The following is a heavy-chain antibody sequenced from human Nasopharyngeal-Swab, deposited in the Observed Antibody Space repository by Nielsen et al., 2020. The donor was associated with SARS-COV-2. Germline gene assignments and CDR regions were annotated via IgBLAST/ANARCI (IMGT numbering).Heavy chain of an antibody. CDR3: ARAVHCSGDSCYWRYFDY. D-gene: IGHD2-15*01. CDR2: IYSTNSTI. Sequence: GRQAPGKGLEWVSYIYSTNSTIYYADSVKGRFTISRDNAKNSLSLQMNSLRAEDTAIYYCARAVHCSGDSCYWRYFDYWGRGTLVTVSS. J-gene: IGHJ4*02. V-gene: IGHV3-48*03.